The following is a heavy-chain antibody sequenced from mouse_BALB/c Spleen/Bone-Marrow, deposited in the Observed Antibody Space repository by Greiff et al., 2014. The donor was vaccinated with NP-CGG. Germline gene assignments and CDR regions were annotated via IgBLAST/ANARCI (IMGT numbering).Heavy chain of an antibody. V-gene: IGHV4-1*02. CDR1: GFDFSRYW. Sequence: DVKLQESGGGLAQPGGSLKLSCAASGFDFSRYWMTWVRQAPGKGLEWIGEINPDSSTINYTPSLKDKFIISRDNAKNTLYLQMNKVRSEDTALYYCAGNGYYGWIAYWGQGTLVTVSA. D-gene: IGHD2-3*01. CDR3: AGNGYYGWIAY. J-gene: IGHJ3*01. CDR2: INPDSSTI.